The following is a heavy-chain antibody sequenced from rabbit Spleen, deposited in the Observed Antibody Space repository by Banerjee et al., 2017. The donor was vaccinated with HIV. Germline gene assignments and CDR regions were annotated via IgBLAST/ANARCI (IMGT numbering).Heavy chain of an antibody. CDR3: ARDLDGVIGWNFGW. CDR1: GVSFSGDSY. D-gene: IGHD4-1*01. CDR2: IDAGSSGFT. V-gene: IGHV1S40*01. Sequence: QSLEESGGDLVKPGASLTLTCIASGVSFSGDSYMCWVRQAPGKGPEWIACIDAGSSGFTYFASWAKGRFTISKTSSTTVTLQMTSLTAADTATYFCARDLDGVIGWNFGWWGPGTLVTVS. J-gene: IGHJ6*01.